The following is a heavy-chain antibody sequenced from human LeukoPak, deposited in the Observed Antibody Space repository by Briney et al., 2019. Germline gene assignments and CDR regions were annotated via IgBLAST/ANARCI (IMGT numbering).Heavy chain of an antibody. J-gene: IGHJ5*02. CDR3: ARALTSYQLLIPNWFDP. CDR2: IYYGGST. V-gene: IGHV4-59*01. CDR1: GGSISSYY. D-gene: IGHD2-2*01. Sequence: PSETLSLTCTVSGGSISSYYWSWIRQPPGKGLEWIGYIYYGGSTNYNPSLKSRVTISVDTSKNQFSLKLSSVTAADTAVYYCARALTSYQLLIPNWFDPWGQGTLVTVSS.